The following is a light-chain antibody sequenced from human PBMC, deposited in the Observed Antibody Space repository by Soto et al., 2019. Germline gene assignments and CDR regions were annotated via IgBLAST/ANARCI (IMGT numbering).Light chain of an antibody. CDR2: TAS. CDR1: QGISNW. J-gene: IGKJ2*01. Sequence: DIQMTQSPSSVSASVGDRVTITCRASQGISNWLAWYQQKPGKAPKFLMHTASSLKSGVPSRFSGSRSGTDFTLTISSLQPEDFANYYCQQANSLPYTFGQGTKLEIK. CDR3: QQANSLPYT. V-gene: IGKV1-12*01.